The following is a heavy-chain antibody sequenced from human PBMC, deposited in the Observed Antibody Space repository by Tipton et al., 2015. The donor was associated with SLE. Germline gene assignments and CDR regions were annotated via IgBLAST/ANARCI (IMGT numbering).Heavy chain of an antibody. CDR3: ARVPGLERSYYYYYYMDA. Sequence: TLSLTCAVYGGSFSGYYWSWIRQPPGKGLEWIGEINHSGSTNYNPSLKSRVTISVDTSRNQFSLKLSSVTAADTAMYYCARVPGLERSYYYYYYMDAWGKGTTVTVSS. D-gene: IGHD1-1*01. CDR2: INHSGST. CDR1: GGSFSGYY. J-gene: IGHJ6*03. V-gene: IGHV4-34*01.